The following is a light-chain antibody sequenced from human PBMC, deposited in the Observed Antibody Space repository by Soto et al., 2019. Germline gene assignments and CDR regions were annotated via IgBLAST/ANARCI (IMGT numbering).Light chain of an antibody. CDR1: QSVSSN. CDR3: QQYDKWPPVT. V-gene: IGKV3-15*01. J-gene: IGKJ4*01. Sequence: EIVMTPSPATLSVSPGERATLSCRASQSVSSNLAWYQQKPGQAPRLLMYGTSTRATDIPPRFSGSGSGTEFTLTISSLQSEDFAVYYCQQYDKWPPVTFGGGTKVEIK. CDR2: GTS.